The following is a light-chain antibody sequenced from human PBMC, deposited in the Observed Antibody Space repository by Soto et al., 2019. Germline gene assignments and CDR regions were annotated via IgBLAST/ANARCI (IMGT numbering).Light chain of an antibody. CDR3: QQYNNWPPYT. V-gene: IGKV3-15*01. CDR1: KSVSSN. Sequence: EIVMKQSRATLSVSPGERATLSCRASKSVSSNLAWYQQKPGQAPRLLIYGSSTRATGIPARFSGSGSGTEFTLTISSLQSEDFAVYYCQQYNNWPPYTFGQGTKLEIK. J-gene: IGKJ2*01. CDR2: GSS.